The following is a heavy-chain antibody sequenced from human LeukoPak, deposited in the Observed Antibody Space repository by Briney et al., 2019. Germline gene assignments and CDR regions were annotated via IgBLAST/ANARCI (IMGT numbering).Heavy chain of an antibody. CDR2: INAGNGNT. J-gene: IGHJ4*02. CDR1: GYTFTSYA. Sequence: ASVKVSCKASGYTFTSYAMHWVRQAPGQRLEWMRWINAGNGNTKYSQKFQGRVTITRDTSASTAYMELSSLRSEDTAVYYCARTGSPRNGELFRYWGQGTLVTVSS. V-gene: IGHV1-3*01. CDR3: ARTGSPRNGELFRY. D-gene: IGHD3-10*01.